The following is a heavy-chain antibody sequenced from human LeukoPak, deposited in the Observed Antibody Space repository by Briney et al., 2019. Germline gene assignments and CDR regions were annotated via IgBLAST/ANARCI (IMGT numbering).Heavy chain of an antibody. CDR2: IKSKTDGGTT. CDR3: TATSYYYDSKVPQWRYFDY. Sequence: GGSLRLSCAASGFTFSNAWVSWVRQAPGKGLEWVGRIKSKTDGGTTDYAAPVKGRFTISRDDSKNTLYLQMNSLKTEDTAGYYCTATSYYYDSKVPQWRYFDYWGQGTLVTVSS. D-gene: IGHD3-22*01. V-gene: IGHV3-15*01. CDR1: GFTFSNAW. J-gene: IGHJ4*02.